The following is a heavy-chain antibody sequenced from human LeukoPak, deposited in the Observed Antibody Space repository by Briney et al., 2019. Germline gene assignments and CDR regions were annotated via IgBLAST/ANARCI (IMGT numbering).Heavy chain of an antibody. CDR2: IYYSGST. CDR1: GGSISSGGYY. CDR3: ARAQHVDTAMVNYYYYYGMDV. Sequence: PSETLSLTCTVSGGSISSGGYYWSWIRQHPGKGLEWIGYIYYSGSTNYNPSLKSRVTISVDTSKNQFSLKLSSVTAADTAVYYCARAQHVDTAMVNYYYYYGMDVWGKGTTVTVSS. D-gene: IGHD5-18*01. V-gene: IGHV4-61*08. J-gene: IGHJ6*04.